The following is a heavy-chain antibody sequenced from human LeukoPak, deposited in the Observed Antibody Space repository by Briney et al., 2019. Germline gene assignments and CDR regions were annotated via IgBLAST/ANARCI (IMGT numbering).Heavy chain of an antibody. CDR2: INHSGRT. Sequence: SETLSLTCAVYGGSFSGYYWSWIRQPPGKGLEWIGEINHSGRTNYNPSLKSRVTISVDTSKNQFSLKLSSVTAADTAVYYCARDHPLMINYYDSSGYSHAGFDYWGQGTLVTVSS. D-gene: IGHD3-22*01. J-gene: IGHJ4*02. CDR1: GGSFSGYY. CDR3: ARDHPLMINYYDSSGYSHAGFDY. V-gene: IGHV4-34*01.